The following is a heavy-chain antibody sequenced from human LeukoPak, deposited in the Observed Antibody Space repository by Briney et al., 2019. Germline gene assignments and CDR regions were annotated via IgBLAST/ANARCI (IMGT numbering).Heavy chain of an antibody. Sequence: PGGSLRLSCAASGFIFSNYNMNWVRQTPGKGLEWLSYISSSSGTIYYADSVKGRFTISVDNAKNSLYLQMNSLRAEDTAVYYCARALGYSYGYAVDYWGLGTLVTVSS. CDR3: ARALGYSYGYAVDY. V-gene: IGHV3-48*01. CDR2: ISSSSGTI. J-gene: IGHJ4*02. D-gene: IGHD5-18*01. CDR1: GFIFSNYN.